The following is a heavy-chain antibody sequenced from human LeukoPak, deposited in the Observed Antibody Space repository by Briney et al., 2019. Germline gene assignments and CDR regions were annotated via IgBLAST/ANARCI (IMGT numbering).Heavy chain of an antibody. V-gene: IGHV4-34*01. CDR2: LNHSGST. CDR1: GGSFSGYY. J-gene: IGHJ1*01. CDR3: AGVVQSTDSSGLYLPEYFQH. D-gene: IGHD3-22*01. Sequence: SETLSLTCAVYGGSFSGYYWRWNRQPPGKGLEWIGELNHSGSTNYNPSLKSRVTVSVDTSKNHFSLKLSSVTAADTAVYYCAGVVQSTDSSGLYLPEYFQHWGQGTLVTVSS.